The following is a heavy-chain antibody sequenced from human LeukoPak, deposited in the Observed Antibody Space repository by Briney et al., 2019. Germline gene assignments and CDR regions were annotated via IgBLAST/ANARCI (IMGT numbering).Heavy chain of an antibody. CDR2: MNTNSGNT. CDR1: GYTFTTYD. CDR3: ARVAGNCGGDCYRLLY. D-gene: IGHD2-21*01. J-gene: IGHJ4*02. V-gene: IGHV1-8*01. Sequence: GASVKVSCKASGYTFTTYDINWVRQATGQGLEWLGWMNTNSGNTGYAQKFQGRVTVTRNISITTAYMELTNLRSEDTAVYYCARVAGNCGGDCYRLLYWGQGTLVTVSS.